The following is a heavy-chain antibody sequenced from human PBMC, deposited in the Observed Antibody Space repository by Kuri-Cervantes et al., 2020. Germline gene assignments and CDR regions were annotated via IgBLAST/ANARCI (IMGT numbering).Heavy chain of an antibody. Sequence: SVKVSCKASGYTFTYRYLHWVRQAPGQALEWMGWITPFNGNTNYAQKFQDRVTITRDRSMSTAYMELSSLRSEDTAVYYCARTTIPIHAFDIWGQGTMVTVSS. V-gene: IGHV1-45*02. CDR2: ITPFNGNT. J-gene: IGHJ3*02. D-gene: IGHD2-21*01. CDR1: GYTFTYRY. CDR3: ARTTIPIHAFDI.